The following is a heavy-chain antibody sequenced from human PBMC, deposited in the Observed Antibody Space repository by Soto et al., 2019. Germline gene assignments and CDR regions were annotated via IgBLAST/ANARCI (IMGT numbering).Heavy chain of an antibody. CDR2: ISYDGSNK. CDR3: ARVIVVVPAAMGGVDY. CDR1: GFTFSSYA. V-gene: IGHV3-30-3*01. Sequence: QVQLVESGGGVVQPGRSLRLSCAASGFTFSSYAMHWVRQAPGKGLEWVAVISYDGSNKYYADSVKGRFTISRDNSKNTLYLQMNSLRAEDTAVYYCARVIVVVPAAMGGVDYWGQGTLVTVSS. D-gene: IGHD2-2*01. J-gene: IGHJ4*02.